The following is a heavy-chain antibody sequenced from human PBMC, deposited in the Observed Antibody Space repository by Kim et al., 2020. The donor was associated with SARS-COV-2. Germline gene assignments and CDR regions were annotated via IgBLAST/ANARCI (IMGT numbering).Heavy chain of an antibody. J-gene: IGHJ4*02. D-gene: IGHD3-22*01. CDR3: ARESYDSSGYYRDPRFDY. CDR1: GYTFTSYG. CDR2: ISAYNGNT. V-gene: IGHV1-18*04. Sequence: ASVKVSCKASGYTFTSYGISWVRQAPGQGLEWMGWISAYNGNTNYAQKLQGRVTMTTDTSTSTAYMELRSLRSDDTAVYYCARESYDSSGYYRDPRFDYWGQGTLVTVSS.